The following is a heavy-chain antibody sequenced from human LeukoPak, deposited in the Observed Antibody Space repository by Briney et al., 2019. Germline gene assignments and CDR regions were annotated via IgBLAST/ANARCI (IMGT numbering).Heavy chain of an antibody. CDR3: ARGDTMVRGVSLSSQNKYYYMDV. Sequence: SETLSLTCTVSGGSISSSNFYWGWIRQPPGKGLEWIGEIYHSGSTNYNPSLKSRVTISVDKSKNQFSLKLSSVTAAHTAVYYCARGDTMVRGVSLSSQNKYYYMDVWGKGTTVTVSS. J-gene: IGHJ6*03. CDR2: IYHSGST. CDR1: GGSISSSNFY. D-gene: IGHD3-10*01. V-gene: IGHV4-39*07.